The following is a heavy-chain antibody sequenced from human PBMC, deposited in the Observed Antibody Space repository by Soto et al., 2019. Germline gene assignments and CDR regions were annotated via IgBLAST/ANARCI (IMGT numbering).Heavy chain of an antibody. J-gene: IGHJ5*02. V-gene: IGHV1-8*01. CDR3: ARGVKYGAYSRWCDP. D-gene: IGHD4-17*01. CDR2: MNPNSGNT. CDR1: GYTFTSYD. Sequence: ASVKVSCKASGYTFTSYDINWVRQATGQGLEYLGWMNPNSGNTGYVQKFQGRVTMTRDTSISTAYMELSSLRSEDTAVYFCARGVKYGAYSRWCDPWGQGTLVTVSS.